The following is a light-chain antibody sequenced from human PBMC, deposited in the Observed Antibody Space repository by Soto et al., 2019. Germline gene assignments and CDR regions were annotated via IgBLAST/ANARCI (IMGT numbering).Light chain of an antibody. CDR3: QQRHRWPIT. Sequence: EIVLTQSQAILSVSPGERVTLSCRASQSVRSNLAWYQQKPGQAPRLLIYDAYNRATGIPPRFSGSGSGTDFTLTISSLEPEESAVYYCQQRHRWPITFGQGTRV. CDR1: QSVRSN. CDR2: DAY. V-gene: IGKV3-11*01. J-gene: IGKJ5*01.